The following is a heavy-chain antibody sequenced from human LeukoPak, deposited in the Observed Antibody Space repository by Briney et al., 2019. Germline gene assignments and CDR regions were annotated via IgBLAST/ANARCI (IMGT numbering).Heavy chain of an antibody. CDR3: ARGPCSGGSCYSSSFDY. J-gene: IGHJ4*02. CDR2: INSDGSST. V-gene: IGHV3-74*01. D-gene: IGHD2-15*01. Sequence: GGSLRLSCAASGFTFSSYWMHWVRQAPGKGLVRVSRINSDGSSTSYADSVKGRFTISRDNAKNTLYLQMNSLRAEDTAVYYCARGPCSGGSCYSSSFDYWGQGTLVTVSS. CDR1: GFTFSSYW.